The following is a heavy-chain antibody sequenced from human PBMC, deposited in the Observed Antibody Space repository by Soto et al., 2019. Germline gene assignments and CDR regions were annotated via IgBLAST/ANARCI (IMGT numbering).Heavy chain of an antibody. J-gene: IGHJ5*02. CDR3: AKPGIAAAGKSWFDP. D-gene: IGHD6-13*01. CDR2: ISCDGSNK. CDR1: GFTFSSYA. V-gene: IGHV3-30*04. Sequence: GGSLRLSCAASGFTFSSYAMHWVRQAPGKGLEWVSVISCDGSNKYYADSVKGRFTISRDNSKNTLYLQMNSLRAEDTAVYYCAKPGIAAAGKSWFDPWGQGTLVTVSS.